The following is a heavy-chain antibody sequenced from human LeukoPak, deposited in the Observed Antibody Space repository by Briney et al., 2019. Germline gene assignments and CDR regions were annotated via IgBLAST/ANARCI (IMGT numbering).Heavy chain of an antibody. Sequence: KPSETLSLTCTVSGGSISSSSYYWGWIRQPPGKGLEWIGNMYYSGSTYYKTSLKSRVTMSVDTSKNQFSLRLSSVTAADTAVYYCARDSLLTFGDPHWFDPWGQGTLVTVSS. CDR1: GGSISSSSYY. V-gene: IGHV4-39*07. J-gene: IGHJ5*02. CDR3: ARDSLLTFGDPHWFDP. D-gene: IGHD3-16*01. CDR2: MYYSGST.